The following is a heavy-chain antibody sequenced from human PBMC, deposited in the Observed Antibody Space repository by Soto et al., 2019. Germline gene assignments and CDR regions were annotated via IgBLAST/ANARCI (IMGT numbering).Heavy chain of an antibody. D-gene: IGHD5-12*01. V-gene: IGHV3-21*01. CDR3: ASRVEGLYSGNDRYYFDY. CDR1: GFTFSSYS. Sequence: GGSLRLSCAASGFTFSSYSMNWVRQAPGKGLEWVSSISSSSSYIYYADSVKGRFTISRDNAKNSLYLQMNSLRAEDTAVYYCASRVEGLYSGNDRYYFDYWGQGTLVTVSS. J-gene: IGHJ4*02. CDR2: ISSSSSYI.